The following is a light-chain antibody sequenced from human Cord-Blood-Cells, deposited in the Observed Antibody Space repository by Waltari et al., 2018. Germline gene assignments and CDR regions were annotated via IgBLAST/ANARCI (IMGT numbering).Light chain of an antibody. V-gene: IGKV1-39*01. Sequence: DIQMTQSPSSLSALVGDRVTITGRASQSISSYLTWCQQKPGKAPKLLIYAASSLQSGFPSRFRGSGSGTEFTLTISSLQPEDFATYYCQQSYSTPLTFGGGTKVEIK. CDR1: QSISSY. CDR3: QQSYSTPLT. J-gene: IGKJ4*01. CDR2: AAS.